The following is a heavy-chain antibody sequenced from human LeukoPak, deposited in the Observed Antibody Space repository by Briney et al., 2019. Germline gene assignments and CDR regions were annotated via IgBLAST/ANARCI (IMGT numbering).Heavy chain of an antibody. CDR3: ARWADIVVVPAAIGGYRY. J-gene: IGHJ4*02. CDR2: IYYSGST. CDR1: GGSISSSSYY. V-gene: IGHV4-39*01. D-gene: IGHD2-2*01. Sequence: SETLSLTCTVSGGSISSSSYYWGWLRQPPGKGLEWIGSIYYSGSTYYNPSLKSRVTISVDTSKNQFSLKLSSVTAADTAVYYCARWADIVVVPAAIGGYRYWGQGTLVTVSS.